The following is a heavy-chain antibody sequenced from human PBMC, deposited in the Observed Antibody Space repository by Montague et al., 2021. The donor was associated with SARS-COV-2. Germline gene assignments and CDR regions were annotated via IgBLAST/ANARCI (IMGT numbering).Heavy chain of an antibody. CDR3: AREGSGRGYYYYGMDV. CDR2: INHSGST. D-gene: IGHD3-10*01. CDR1: GGSFSGYD. Sequence: SETLSLTCAVYGGSFSGYDWSWIRQSPGKGLEWIGEINHSGSTNYNPFLKSRVTVSVDTSKNQFSLKLSSVTAADTAVYYCAREGSGRGYYYYGMDVWGQGTTVTVSS. J-gene: IGHJ6*02. V-gene: IGHV4-34*01.